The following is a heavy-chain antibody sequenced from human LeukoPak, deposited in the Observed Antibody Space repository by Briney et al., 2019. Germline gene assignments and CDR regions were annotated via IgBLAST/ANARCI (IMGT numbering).Heavy chain of an antibody. J-gene: IGHJ6*02. CDR3: ARDGPRVSSGYYYGMDV. Sequence: GASVKVSCKASGYTFTGYYMHWVRQAPGQGLEWMGWINPNSGGTNYAQKFQGRVTMTRDTSISTAYMELSRLRSDDTAVYYCARDGPRVSSGYYYGMDVWGQGTTVTVSS. D-gene: IGHD3-22*01. CDR1: GYTFTGYY. V-gene: IGHV1-2*02. CDR2: INPNSGGT.